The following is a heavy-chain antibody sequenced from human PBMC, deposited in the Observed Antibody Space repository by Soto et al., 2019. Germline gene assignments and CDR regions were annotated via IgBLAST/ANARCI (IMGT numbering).Heavy chain of an antibody. CDR3: ARTVLDYGGNDVDY. V-gene: IGHV3-33*01. D-gene: IGHD4-17*01. CDR1: GFTFSSYG. CDR2: IWYDGSNK. Sequence: QVQLVESGGGVVQPGRSLRLSCAASGFTFSSYGMHWVRQAPGKGLEWVAVIWYDGSNKYYADSVKGRFTISRDNSKNTLYLQMNSLRAEDTAVYYCARTVLDYGGNDVDYWGQETLVTVSS. J-gene: IGHJ4*02.